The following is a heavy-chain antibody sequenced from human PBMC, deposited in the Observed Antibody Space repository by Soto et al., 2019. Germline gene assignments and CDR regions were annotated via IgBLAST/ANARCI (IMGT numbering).Heavy chain of an antibody. CDR2: ISGSGGST. CDR3: AKDPIAAAMTFDY. V-gene: IGHV3-23*01. J-gene: IGHJ4*02. Sequence: GGSLRLSCAASGFTFSSYALSWFRQAPGKGLEWVSAISGSGGSTYYADSVKGRFTISRDNSKNTLYLQMNSLRAEDTDVYDCAKDPIAAAMTFDYWGQGTLVTVSS. D-gene: IGHD6-13*01. CDR1: GFTFSSYA.